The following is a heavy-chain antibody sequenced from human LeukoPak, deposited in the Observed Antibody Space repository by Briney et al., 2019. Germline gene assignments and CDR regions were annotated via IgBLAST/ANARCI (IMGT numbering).Heavy chain of an antibody. D-gene: IGHD3-10*01. Sequence: ASVKVSCKTSDYSFSSYGISWVRQAPGQGLEWMGWISAYNGNTKYPQNLQGRVTMTTDTSTSTAYMELRSLTSDDTAVYYCAVLLRTLQLLDFWGQGTLVTVAS. J-gene: IGHJ4*02. CDR2: ISAYNGNT. V-gene: IGHV1-18*01. CDR1: DYSFSSYG. CDR3: AVLLRTLQLLDF.